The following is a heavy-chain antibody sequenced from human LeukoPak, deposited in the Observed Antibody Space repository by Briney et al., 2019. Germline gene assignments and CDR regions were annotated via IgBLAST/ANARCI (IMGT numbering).Heavy chain of an antibody. Sequence: GGSLRLSCAASGFTFSSYAMSWVRQAPGKGLEWVAVIWYDGSNKYYADSVKGRFTISRDNSKNTLYLQMNSLRAEDTAVYYCAKGSYYDSSGSPFQHWGQGTLVTVSS. CDR2: IWYDGSNK. J-gene: IGHJ1*01. V-gene: IGHV3-33*06. CDR1: GFTFSSYA. D-gene: IGHD3-22*01. CDR3: AKGSYYDSSGSPFQH.